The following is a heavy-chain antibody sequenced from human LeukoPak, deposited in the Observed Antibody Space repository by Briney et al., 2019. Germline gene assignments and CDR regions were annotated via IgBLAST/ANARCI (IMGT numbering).Heavy chain of an antibody. D-gene: IGHD3-10*01. J-gene: IGHJ3*02. Sequence: SETLSLTCTVSGGSISSSSYYWGWIRQPPGKGLEWIGSIYYSGSTYYNPSLKSRVTISVDTSKNQFSLKLSSVTAADTAVYYCATAMVRGGRGAFDIWGQGTMVTVSS. V-gene: IGHV4-39*01. CDR1: GGSISSSSYY. CDR3: ATAMVRGGRGAFDI. CDR2: IYYSGST.